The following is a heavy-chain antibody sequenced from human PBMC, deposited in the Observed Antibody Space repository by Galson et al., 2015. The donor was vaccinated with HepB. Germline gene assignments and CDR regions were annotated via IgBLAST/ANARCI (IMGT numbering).Heavy chain of an antibody. CDR3: ARDKGYCSSTSCYGDY. V-gene: IGHV1-69*10. J-gene: IGHJ4*02. CDR2: IIPILGIA. Sequence: SVKVSCKASGGTFSSYAISWVRQAPGQGLEWMGGIIPILGIANYAQKFQGRVTITADKSTSTAYMELSSLRSEDTAVYYCARDKGYCSSTSCYGDYWGQGTLVTVSS. D-gene: IGHD2-2*01. CDR1: GGTFSSYA.